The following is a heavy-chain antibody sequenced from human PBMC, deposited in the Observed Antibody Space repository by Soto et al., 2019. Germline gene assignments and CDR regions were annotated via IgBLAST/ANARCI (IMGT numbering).Heavy chain of an antibody. Sequence: PSQTLSLTCAISGDSVSSNSAAWSWIRQSPSRGLEWLGRTYYRSKWYNDYAISVKSRITINPDTSKNQFSLHLNSVTPEDTAVYYCVRTGVWRAGSEAGNWFDPWGQGTLVTVSS. V-gene: IGHV6-1*01. D-gene: IGHD7-27*01. CDR3: VRTGVWRAGSEAGNWFDP. CDR1: GDSVSSNSAA. CDR2: TYYRSKWYN. J-gene: IGHJ5*02.